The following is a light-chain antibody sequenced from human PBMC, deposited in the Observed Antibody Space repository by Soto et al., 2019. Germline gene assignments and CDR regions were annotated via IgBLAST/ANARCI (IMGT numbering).Light chain of an antibody. CDR3: QQYGSSPRT. Sequence: EIVLTQSPGTLSLSPGERATLSCRASQNVGSRYLAWYQQKPGQAPRLLIYGTSNRATGIPDRFRGSGSGTDLSLTISSLEPGDLAVYYCQQYGSSPRTFGQGTKVEIK. CDR2: GTS. CDR1: QNVGSRY. J-gene: IGKJ1*01. V-gene: IGKV3-20*01.